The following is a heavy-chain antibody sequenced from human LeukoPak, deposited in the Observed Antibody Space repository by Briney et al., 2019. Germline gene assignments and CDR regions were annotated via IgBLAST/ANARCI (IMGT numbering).Heavy chain of an antibody. CDR3: ARVYYPTSDETRLHGMDV. V-gene: IGHV3-74*01. Sequence: PGGSLRLSCAGSGFSVTGYWIHWVRQAPGKGLMWVSRIHTDGAINNFADFVKGRFTISRDNAKNTVYLQMYSLTAEDTGVYYCARVYYPTSDETRLHGMDVWGQGTTVTVSS. J-gene: IGHJ6*02. CDR2: IHTDGAIN. D-gene: IGHD1-14*01. CDR1: GFSVTGYW.